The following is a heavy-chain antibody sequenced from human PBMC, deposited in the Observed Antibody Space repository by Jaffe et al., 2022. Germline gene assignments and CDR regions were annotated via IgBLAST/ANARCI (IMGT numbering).Heavy chain of an antibody. J-gene: IGHJ3*02. CDR1: GFTFNSYW. V-gene: IGHV3-7*05. D-gene: IGHD6-6*01. Sequence: EVQLVESGGGLVQPGGSLTLSCAASGFTFNSYWMNWVRQAPGKGLEWVANINQDGVEKYYVGSVKGRFTISRDNARNLLYLQMNSLRAEDTAIYYCATDRPSAFDIWGQGTMVTVSS. CDR2: INQDGVEK. CDR3: ATDRPSAFDI.